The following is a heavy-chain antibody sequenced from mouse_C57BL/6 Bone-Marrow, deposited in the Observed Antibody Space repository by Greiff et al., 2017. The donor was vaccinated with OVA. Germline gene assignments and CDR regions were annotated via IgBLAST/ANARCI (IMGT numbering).Heavy chain of an antibody. J-gene: IGHJ1*03. CDR1: GYTFTSYW. Sequence: QVQLQQPGAELVMPGASVKLSCKASGYTFTSYWMHWVKQRPGQGLEWIGEIDPSDSYTNYNQKFKGKSTLTVDKSSSTAYMQLSSLTSEDAAVYYFARDGSEGYFDVWGTGTTVTVSS. V-gene: IGHV1-69*01. CDR2: IDPSDSYT. D-gene: IGHD1-1*01. CDR3: ARDGSEGYFDV.